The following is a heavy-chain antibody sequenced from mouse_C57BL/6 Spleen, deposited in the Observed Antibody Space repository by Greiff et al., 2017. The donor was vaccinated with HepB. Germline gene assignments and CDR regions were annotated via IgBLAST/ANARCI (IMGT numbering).Heavy chain of an antibody. J-gene: IGHJ3*01. Sequence: QVQLKQPGAELVRPGTSVKLSCKASGYTFTSYWMHWVKQRPGQGLEWIGVIDPSDSYTNYNQKFKGKATLTVDTSSSTAYMQLSSLTSEDSAVYYCAREGSGDSSGPFAYWGQGTLVTVSA. V-gene: IGHV1-59*01. D-gene: IGHD3-2*02. CDR1: GYTFTSYW. CDR3: AREGSGDSSGPFAY. CDR2: IDPSDSYT.